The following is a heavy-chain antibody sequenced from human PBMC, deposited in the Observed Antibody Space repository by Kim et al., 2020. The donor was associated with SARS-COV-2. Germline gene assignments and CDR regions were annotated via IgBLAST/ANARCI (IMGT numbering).Heavy chain of an antibody. CDR2: ITNSAGTT. J-gene: IGHJ4*02. Sequence: GGSLRLSCAASGFTFSNYAMSWVRQAPGKGLEWFSAITNSAGTTYYVDSVKGRFTISRDNSKNTLYLQMNSLRAEDTAIYYCVKEFRYSSGGYWGQGSL. V-gene: IGHV3-23*01. CDR1: GFTFSNYA. CDR3: VKEFRYSSGGY. D-gene: IGHD6-19*01.